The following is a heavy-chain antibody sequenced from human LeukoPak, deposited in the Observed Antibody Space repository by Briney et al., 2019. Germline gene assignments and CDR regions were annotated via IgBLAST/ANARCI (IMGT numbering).Heavy chain of an antibody. CDR3: ARGYGYSF. CDR1: GGSITIHGYY. J-gene: IGHJ4*02. V-gene: IGHV4-34*01. Sequence: SETLSLTCTVSGGSITIHGYYWSWIRQPPGKGLEWIGEINHSGSTNYNPSLKSRVTISVDTSKNQFSLKLSSVTAADTAVYYCARGYGYSFWGQGTLVTVSS. D-gene: IGHD5-18*01. CDR2: INHSGST.